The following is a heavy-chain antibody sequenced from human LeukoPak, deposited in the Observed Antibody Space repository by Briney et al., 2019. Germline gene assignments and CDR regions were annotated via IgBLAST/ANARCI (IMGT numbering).Heavy chain of an antibody. V-gene: IGHV4-59*08. CDR1: GGSISSYY. CDR2: IYYSGST. D-gene: IGHD4-17*01. Sequence: SETLSLTCTVSGGSISSYYWSWIRQPPGKGLEWIGYIYYSGSTNYNPSLKSRVTISVDTSKNQFSLKLSSVTAADTAVYYCARLDYGDYDYYGMDVWGQGTTVTVSS. J-gene: IGHJ6*02. CDR3: ARLDYGDYDYYGMDV.